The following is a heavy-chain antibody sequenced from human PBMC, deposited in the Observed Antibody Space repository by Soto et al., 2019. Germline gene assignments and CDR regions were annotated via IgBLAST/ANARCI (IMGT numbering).Heavy chain of an antibody. J-gene: IGHJ4*02. Sequence: GGSLRLSCAASGFTFSNYAVGWVRQTPGKGLEWVSGISGSTSGTFYADSVKGRFTISRDNSKKILYLQMNSLSAEDLAVYYCAKYITSSLTCFGSWGQGTQVTVSS. CDR1: GFTFSNYA. D-gene: IGHD6-6*01. CDR2: ISGSTSGT. V-gene: IGHV3-23*01. CDR3: AKYITSSLTCFGS.